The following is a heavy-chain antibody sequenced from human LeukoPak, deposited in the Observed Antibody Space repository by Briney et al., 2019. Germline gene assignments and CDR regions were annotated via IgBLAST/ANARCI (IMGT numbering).Heavy chain of an antibody. CDR3: AREAW. CDR2: IKDDGSVK. Sequence: PGESLRLSCVASGFTFSRYWVSWVRQAPGKGLEWLASIKDDGSVKNYVDSVEGRFTISRDNAKNSLSLQMNSLRVEDTAVYYCAREAWWGQGTLVSVSP. J-gene: IGHJ4*02. V-gene: IGHV3-7*01. CDR1: GFTFSRYW.